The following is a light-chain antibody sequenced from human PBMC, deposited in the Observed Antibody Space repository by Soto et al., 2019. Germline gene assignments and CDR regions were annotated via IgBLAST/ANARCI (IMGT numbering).Light chain of an antibody. V-gene: IGLV2-14*01. CDR3: SSYTSSSNV. CDR1: SSGVGGYNY. Sequence: QSALTQPASVSGSPGQSITISCTGTSSGVGGYNYVSWYQQHPGKAPKLMIYDVSNRPSGVSNRFSGSKSGNTASLTISGLQAEDEADYYCSSYTSSSNVFGTGTQLTVL. CDR2: DVS. J-gene: IGLJ1*01.